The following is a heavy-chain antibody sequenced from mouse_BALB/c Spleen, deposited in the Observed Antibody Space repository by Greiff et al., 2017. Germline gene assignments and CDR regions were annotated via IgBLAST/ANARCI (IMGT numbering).Heavy chain of an antibody. CDR3: AREEGYYGTYWYFDV. D-gene: IGHD2-1*01. J-gene: IGHJ1*01. CDR2: INPYNDGT. Sequence: EVQLQQSGPELVKPGASVKMSCKASGYTFTSYVMHWVKQKPGQGLEWIGYINPYNDGTKYNEKFKGKATLTSDKSSSTAYMELSSLTSEDSAVYYCAREEGYYGTYWYFDVWGAGTTVTVSS. V-gene: IGHV1-14*01. CDR1: GYTFTSYV.